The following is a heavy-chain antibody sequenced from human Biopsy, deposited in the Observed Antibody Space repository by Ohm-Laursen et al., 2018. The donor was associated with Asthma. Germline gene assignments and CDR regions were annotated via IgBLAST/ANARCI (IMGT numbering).Heavy chain of an antibody. CDR3: ARGGYYGDRRHHNGLDV. Sequence: SSDTPACKAHGAFVRSLGIKWVRKAPGQWSEWMGGVILIYGTTHTAQRFQGIVTITADESTSTAYMELTSLRKEDTVVYYCARGGYYGDRRHHNGLDVWGQGTTVTVSS. D-gene: IGHD4-17*01. CDR1: GAFVRSLG. CDR2: VILIYGTT. V-gene: IGHV1-69*01. J-gene: IGHJ6*02.